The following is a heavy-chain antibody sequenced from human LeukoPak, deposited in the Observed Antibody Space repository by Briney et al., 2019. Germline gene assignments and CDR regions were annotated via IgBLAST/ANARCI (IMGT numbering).Heavy chain of an antibody. V-gene: IGHV4-59*01. D-gene: IGHD3-22*01. Sequence: KPSETLSLTCTVSGGSISSFFWSWIRQPPGKGLEWIGSMHYSGDTKCNPSLKSRVSLSIDTSKQQFSLRLSSVTAADTAIYFCARGLIVEALTGPSDIWGRGTMVTVSS. J-gene: IGHJ3*02. CDR2: MHYSGDT. CDR3: ARGLIVEALTGPSDI. CDR1: GGSISSFF.